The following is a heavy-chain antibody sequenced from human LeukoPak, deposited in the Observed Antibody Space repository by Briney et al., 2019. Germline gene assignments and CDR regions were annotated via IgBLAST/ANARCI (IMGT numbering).Heavy chain of an antibody. D-gene: IGHD2-2*01. CDR3: TSQWDIVVVPAAIFYYYYGMDV. V-gene: IGHV3-15*01. J-gene: IGHJ6*02. Sequence: GGTLSLSCAASGLSFSKAWMSGVRPAPRGGVEWVCRIKSKTDGGTTDYAATVKGRFTISRDDSKNTLYLQMNSLKTEDTAVYYCTSQWDIVVVPAAIFYYYYGMDVWGQGTTVTVSS. CDR2: IKSKTDGGTT. CDR1: GLSFSKAW.